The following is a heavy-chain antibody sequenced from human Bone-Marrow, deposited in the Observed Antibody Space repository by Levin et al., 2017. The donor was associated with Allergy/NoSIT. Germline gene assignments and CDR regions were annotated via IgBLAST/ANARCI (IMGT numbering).Heavy chain of an antibody. CDR2: ITSSSSYI. CDR3: ARGLEYSGLP. J-gene: IGHJ5*02. V-gene: IGHV3-21*01. Sequence: GKSLKISCAASGFTFSTYTMNWVRKAPGKGLDWVSSITSSSSYIYYADSVKGRFTISRDNAKNSLYLQMNSLRVEDTAVYYCARGLEYSGLPWGQGTLVTVSS. CDR1: GFTFSTYT. D-gene: IGHD5-12*01.